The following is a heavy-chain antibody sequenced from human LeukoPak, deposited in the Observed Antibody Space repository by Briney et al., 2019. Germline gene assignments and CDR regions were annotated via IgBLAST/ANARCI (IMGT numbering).Heavy chain of an antibody. J-gene: IGHJ4*02. D-gene: IGHD3-22*01. Sequence: ASVKVSCKASGYTFTSYGINWVRQATGQGLEWMGWMNPNSGNTGYAQKFQGRVTMTRNTSISTAYMELSSLRSEDTAVYYCARATAYDSSGYYYPTGYWGQGTLVTVSS. CDR2: MNPNSGNT. CDR3: ARATAYDSSGYYYPTGY. CDR1: GYTFTSYG. V-gene: IGHV1-8*01.